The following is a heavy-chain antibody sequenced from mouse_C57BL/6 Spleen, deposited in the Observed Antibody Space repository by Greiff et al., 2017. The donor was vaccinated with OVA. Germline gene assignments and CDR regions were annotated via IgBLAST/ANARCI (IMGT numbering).Heavy chain of an antibody. J-gene: IGHJ2*01. Sequence: EVHLVESGPGLVKPSQSLSLTCSVTGYSITSGYYWNWIRQFPGNKLEWMGYISYDGSNNYNPSLKNRISITRDTSKNQFFLKVNSVTTEDTATDYCAREERGFDYWGQGTTLTVSS. CDR2: ISYDGSN. CDR1: GYSITSGYY. CDR3: AREERGFDY. V-gene: IGHV3-6*01.